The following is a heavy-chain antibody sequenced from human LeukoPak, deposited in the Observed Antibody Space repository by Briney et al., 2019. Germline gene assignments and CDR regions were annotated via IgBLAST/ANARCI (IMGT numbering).Heavy chain of an antibody. CDR1: GFTFSSYW. J-gene: IGHJ4*02. Sequence: PGGSLRLSCAASGFTFSSYWMSWVRQAPGKGLEWVANIKQDGSEKYYVDSVKGRFTISRDNAKNTLYLQMNSLRAEDTAVYYCARALRYCSSTSCYRLDYWGQGTLVTVSS. V-gene: IGHV3-7*01. CDR2: IKQDGSEK. CDR3: ARALRYCSSTSCYRLDY. D-gene: IGHD2-2*02.